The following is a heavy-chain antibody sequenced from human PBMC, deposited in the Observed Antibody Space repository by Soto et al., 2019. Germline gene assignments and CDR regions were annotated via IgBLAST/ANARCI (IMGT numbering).Heavy chain of an antibody. CDR3: TRDASRDSSARGWFDP. CDR1: GFTFRIFT. D-gene: IGHD6-13*01. J-gene: IGHJ5*02. V-gene: IGHV3-21*01. Sequence: PGGSLRLSCAASGFTFRIFTMNWVRHAPGKGLEWVSTISSNSAYIYYTGALRGRFTISRDNAKNSLHLQMNSLRAEDTAVYYCTRDASRDSSARGWFDPWGPGTLVTVSS. CDR2: ISSNSAYI.